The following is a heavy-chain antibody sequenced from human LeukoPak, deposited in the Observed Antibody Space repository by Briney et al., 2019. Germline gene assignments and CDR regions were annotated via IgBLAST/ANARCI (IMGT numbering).Heavy chain of an antibody. CDR2: ISGGGYTT. J-gene: IGHJ4*02. CDR3: AKESDGDFDY. Sequence: PGGSLRLSCAGSGFTFSSYAMSWVRQAPGKGLEWVSLISGGGYTTNHADPVKGRFTISRDNSKNTLYLQMNSLRADDTAVYYCAKESDGDFDYWGQGTLVTVST. CDR1: GFTFSSYA. D-gene: IGHD2-21*01. V-gene: IGHV3-23*01.